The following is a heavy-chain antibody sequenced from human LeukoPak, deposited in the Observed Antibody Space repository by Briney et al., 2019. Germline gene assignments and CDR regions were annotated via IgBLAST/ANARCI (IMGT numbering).Heavy chain of an antibody. CDR1: GDSLSSSSSY. V-gene: IGHV4-39*07. Sequence: SETLSLTCTVSGDSLSSSSSYWGWIRQPPGKGLEWIGSIYYSGSTYYNTPLKSRVIISVDTSKNQFSLKLNSVTAADTAVYYCARVDGSCSGGSCPSGNWFDPWGQGTLVTVSS. D-gene: IGHD2-15*01. CDR3: ARVDGSCSGGSCPSGNWFDP. J-gene: IGHJ5*02. CDR2: IYYSGST.